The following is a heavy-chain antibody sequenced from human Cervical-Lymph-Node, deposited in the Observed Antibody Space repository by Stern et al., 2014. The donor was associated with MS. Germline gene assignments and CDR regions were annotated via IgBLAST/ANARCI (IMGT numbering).Heavy chain of an antibody. Sequence: LVQSGPEVKKSGESLKISCKGSGYYFSAYWIGWVRQMPGKGLEWMGIIYPGDSDTRYSPSFQGQVTISVDKSISTAYLQWSSLEASDTAIYYCARRVEMTTISWYFDLWGRGTLVTVSS. CDR1: GYYFSAYW. CDR2: IYPGDSDT. V-gene: IGHV5-51*01. J-gene: IGHJ2*01. D-gene: IGHD5-24*01. CDR3: ARRVEMTTISWYFDL.